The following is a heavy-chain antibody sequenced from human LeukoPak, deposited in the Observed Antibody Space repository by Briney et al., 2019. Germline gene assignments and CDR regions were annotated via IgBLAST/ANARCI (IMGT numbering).Heavy chain of an antibody. J-gene: IGHJ4*02. V-gene: IGHV3-11*01. CDR2: ISSGGDTK. CDR1: EFVFSDYY. Sequence: GSLRLSCAASEFVFSDYYMSWVRQAPGKGLVWVSYISSGGDTKYYADSVKGRFTISRDNAKNSLYLQMNNLRAEDTAVYYCAREMGGDYDSGPFFDLWGQGNMVTVSS. D-gene: IGHD3-10*01. CDR3: AREMGGDYDSGPFFDL.